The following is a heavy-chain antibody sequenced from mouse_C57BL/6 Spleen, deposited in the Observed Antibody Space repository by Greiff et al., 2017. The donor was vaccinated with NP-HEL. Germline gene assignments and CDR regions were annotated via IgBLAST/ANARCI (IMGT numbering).Heavy chain of an antibody. CDR2: ISGGGGNT. CDR1: GFTFSSYT. CDR3: ARTYYSNSGYFDY. D-gene: IGHD2-5*01. Sequence: EVQGVESGGGLVKPGGSLKLSCAASGFTFSSYTMSWVRQTPEKRLEWVATISGGGGNTYYPDSVKGRFTIRRANAKNTLYLQMSSLRSEDTALYYCARTYYSNSGYFDYGGKGTTLTVSS. J-gene: IGHJ2*01. V-gene: IGHV5-9*01.